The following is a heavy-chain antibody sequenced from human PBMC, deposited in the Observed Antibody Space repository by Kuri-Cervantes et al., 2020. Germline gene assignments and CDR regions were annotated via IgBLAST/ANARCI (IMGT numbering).Heavy chain of an antibody. CDR1: GFTFSSSW. D-gene: IGHD3-22*01. Sequence: GGSLRLSCAASGFTFSSSWMHWVCQAPEKGLEWVADIKCDGSEKYYVDSVKGRLTISRDNAKNSLYLQMNSLRAEDTAVYYCARSEAVVITFYYYYYMDVWGKGTTVTVSS. CDR3: ARSEAVVITFYYYYYMDV. CDR2: IKCDGSEK. V-gene: IGHV3-52*01. J-gene: IGHJ6*03.